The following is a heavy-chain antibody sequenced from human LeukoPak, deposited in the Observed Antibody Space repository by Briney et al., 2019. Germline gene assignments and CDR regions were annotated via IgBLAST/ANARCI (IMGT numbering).Heavy chain of an antibody. CDR2: IYTSGST. D-gene: IGHD6-6*01. CDR3: ARRIAARSESYYYYYYMDV. J-gene: IGHJ6*03. CDR1: GGSISSYY. V-gene: IGHV4-4*09. Sequence: PSETLSLTCTVSGGSISSYYWSWIRQPPGKGLEWIGYIYTSGSTNYNPSLQSRVTISVDTSKNQFSLKLSSVTAADTAVYYCARRIAARSESYYYYYYMDVWGKGTTVTVSS.